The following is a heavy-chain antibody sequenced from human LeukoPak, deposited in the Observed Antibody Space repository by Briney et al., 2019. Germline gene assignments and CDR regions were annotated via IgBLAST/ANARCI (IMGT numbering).Heavy chain of an antibody. CDR3: ARDTGTVGATDY. V-gene: IGHV3-74*01. Sequence: PGGSLRLSCAASGFTLSSYWMRWVRQGPGKGLVWVSRANSDGSSTSYADSVEGRFTISRDNAKNTLYLQMNSLRAEDTAVYYCARDTGTVGATDYWGQGTLVTVSS. J-gene: IGHJ4*02. CDR1: GFTLSSYW. D-gene: IGHD1-26*01. CDR2: ANSDGSST.